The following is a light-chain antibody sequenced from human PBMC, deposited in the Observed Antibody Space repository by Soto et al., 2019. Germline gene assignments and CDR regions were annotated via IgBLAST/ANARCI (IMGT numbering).Light chain of an antibody. V-gene: IGKV1-9*01. CDR3: QQLNSYPRT. Sequence: DIHLTQSPSTLSASVGYKFTITCRASQSISSWLDWYQKKKGKAPKLLIYAASTLQSGVPSRLRGSGYGTELTITISSMQTEDFETYYCQQLNSYPRTFGQGTKVDIK. J-gene: IGKJ1*01. CDR2: AAS. CDR1: QSISSW.